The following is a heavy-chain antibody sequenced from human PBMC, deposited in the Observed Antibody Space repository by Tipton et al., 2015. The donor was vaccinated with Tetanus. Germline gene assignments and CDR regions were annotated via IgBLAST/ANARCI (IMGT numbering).Heavy chain of an antibody. V-gene: IGHV3-53*01. Sequence: SLRLSCAASGFSVSSTFMNWVRQAPGKGLEWVSGIYSDGRAYSADSVTGRFTISREDSKNTLSLQMNSLRADDTAIYYCARIGWLQQNKPAFDIWGQGTVVTVSS. J-gene: IGHJ3*02. CDR3: ARIGWLQQNKPAFDI. CDR2: IYSDGRA. CDR1: GFSVSSTF. D-gene: IGHD6-19*01.